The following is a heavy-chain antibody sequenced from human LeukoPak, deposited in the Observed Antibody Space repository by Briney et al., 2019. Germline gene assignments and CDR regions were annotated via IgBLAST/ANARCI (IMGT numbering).Heavy chain of an antibody. Sequence: RGSLRLSCAASGFTFSNYHMNWVRRAPGQGLEWVSTIKINGAGTHYADSVRGRFTISRDDSKNTLYLQMDSLRAEDTAIYYCARDDYGGSGPLFDYWGQGALVTVSS. CDR1: GFTFSNYH. CDR3: ARDDYGGSGPLFDY. CDR2: IKINGAGT. J-gene: IGHJ4*02. D-gene: IGHD4-23*01. V-gene: IGHV3-23*01.